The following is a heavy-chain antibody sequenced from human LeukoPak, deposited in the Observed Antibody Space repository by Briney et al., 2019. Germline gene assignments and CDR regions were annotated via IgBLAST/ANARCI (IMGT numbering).Heavy chain of an antibody. Sequence: SETLSLTCAVYGGCFSGYYWSWIRQPPGKGLEWIGEINHSGSTNYNPSLKSRVTISVDTSKNQFSLKLSSVTAADTAVYYCARGLDSSGYYYVDYWGQGTLVTVSS. J-gene: IGHJ4*02. CDR2: INHSGST. D-gene: IGHD3-22*01. CDR3: ARGLDSSGYYYVDY. CDR1: GGCFSGYY. V-gene: IGHV4-34*01.